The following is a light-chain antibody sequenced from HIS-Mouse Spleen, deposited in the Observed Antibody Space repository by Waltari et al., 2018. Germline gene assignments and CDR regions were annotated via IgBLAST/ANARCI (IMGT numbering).Light chain of an antibody. Sequence: QSALTQPASVSGSPGQSITISCTGTSSDVGSYNLVSWYQQHPGKAPKLMIYEGSKRPSGVSNRLSGSKSGNTASLTSSGLQAEDEADYYCCSYAGSSTFVVFGGGTKLTVL. CDR3: CSYAGSSTFVV. CDR1: SSDVGSYNL. V-gene: IGLV2-23*01. J-gene: IGLJ2*01. CDR2: EGS.